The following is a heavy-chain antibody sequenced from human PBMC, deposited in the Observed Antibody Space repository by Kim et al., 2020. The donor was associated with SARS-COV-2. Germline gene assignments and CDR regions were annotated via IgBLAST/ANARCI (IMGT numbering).Heavy chain of an antibody. Sequence: GGSLRLSCAASGFTFDDYAMHWVRQAPGKGLEWVSLISGDGGSTYYADSVKGRFTISRDNSKNSLYLQMNSLRTEDTALYYCAKDHIGYGSGSYWSYYGMDVWGQGTTVTVSS. J-gene: IGHJ6*02. D-gene: IGHD3-10*01. CDR2: ISGDGGST. CDR3: AKDHIGYGSGSYWSYYGMDV. V-gene: IGHV3-43*02. CDR1: GFTFDDYA.